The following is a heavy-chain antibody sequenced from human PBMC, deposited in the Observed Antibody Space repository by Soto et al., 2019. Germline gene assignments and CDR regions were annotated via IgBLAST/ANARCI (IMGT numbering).Heavy chain of an antibody. CDR1: GFTFSSYA. D-gene: IGHD6-13*01. CDR3: ARVYSSSWDYYYYYGMDV. Sequence: GGSLRLSCAASGFTFSSYAMHWVRQAPGKGLEWVAVISYDGSNKYYADSVKGRFTISRDNSKNTLYLQMNSLRAEDTAVYYCARVYSSSWDYYYYYGMDVWGQGTTVAVSS. V-gene: IGHV3-30-3*01. CDR2: ISYDGSNK. J-gene: IGHJ6*02.